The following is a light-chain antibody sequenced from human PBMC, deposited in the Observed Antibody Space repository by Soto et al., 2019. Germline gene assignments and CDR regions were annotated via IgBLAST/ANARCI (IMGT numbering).Light chain of an antibody. V-gene: IGKV1-5*03. J-gene: IGKJ1*01. CDR3: QHYNSYSEA. Sequence: DIQMTQSPSSSLSAFVGDRVTITCRASQTISSWLAWYQQKPGKAPKLLIYKASTLKSGVPSRFSGSGSGTEFTLTISSLQPDDFATYYCQHYNSYSEAFGQGTKVDIK. CDR1: QTISSW. CDR2: KAS.